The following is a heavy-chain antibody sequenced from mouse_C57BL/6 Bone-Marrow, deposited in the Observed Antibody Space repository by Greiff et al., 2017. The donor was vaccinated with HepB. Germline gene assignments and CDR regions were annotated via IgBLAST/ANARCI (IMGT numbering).Heavy chain of an antibody. CDR2: IYPGDGDT. CDR1: GYAFSSYW. Sequence: VKLQESGAELVKPGASVKISCKASGYAFSSYWMNWVKQRPGKGLEWIGQIYPGDGDTNYNGKFKGKATLTADKSSSTAYMQLSSLTSEDSAVYFCASDYYGSSCYFDYWGQGTTLTVSS. J-gene: IGHJ2*01. D-gene: IGHD1-1*01. CDR3: ASDYYGSSCYFDY. V-gene: IGHV1-80*01.